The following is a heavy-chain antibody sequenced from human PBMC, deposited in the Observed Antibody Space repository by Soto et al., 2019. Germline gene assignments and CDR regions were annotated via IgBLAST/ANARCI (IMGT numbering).Heavy chain of an antibody. CDR3: ARMLHYDILTGYYPLLWFDP. CDR2: INHSGST. J-gene: IGHJ5*02. Sequence: SETLSLTCAVYGGSFSGYYWSWIRQPPGKGLEWIGEINHSGSTNYNPSLKSRVTISVDTSKNQFSLKLSSVTAADTAVYYCARMLHYDILTGYYPLLWFDPWGQGTLVTVS. CDR1: GGSFSGYY. D-gene: IGHD3-9*01. V-gene: IGHV4-34*01.